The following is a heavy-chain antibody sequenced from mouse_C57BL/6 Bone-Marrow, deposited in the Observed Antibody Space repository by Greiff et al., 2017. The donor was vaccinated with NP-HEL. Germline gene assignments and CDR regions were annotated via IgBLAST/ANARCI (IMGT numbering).Heavy chain of an antibody. J-gene: IGHJ1*03. V-gene: IGHV1-22*01. CDR1: GYTFTDYN. CDR2: INPNNGGT. CDR3: ASEPSYGSRRGYFDV. D-gene: IGHD1-1*01. Sequence: VQLQQSGPELVKPGASVKMSCKASGYTFTDYNMHWVKQSHGKSGEWIGYINPNNGGTSYNQKYKGKATLTVNNSSSTAYMELRSLTSEDSAVYYCASEPSYGSRRGYFDVWGTGTTVTVSS.